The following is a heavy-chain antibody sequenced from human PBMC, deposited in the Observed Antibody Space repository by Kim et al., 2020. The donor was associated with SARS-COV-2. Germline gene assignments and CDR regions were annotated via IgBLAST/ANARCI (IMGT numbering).Heavy chain of an antibody. V-gene: IGHV4-39*07. Sequence: SETLSLTCTVSGGSISSGSYYWGWIRQPPGKGLEWIGTIYYSGTTYYNPSLKSRVTISVDTSKNQFSLKLNSVTAADTAVYYCARDYWNDVSWFDPWGQGTLVTVSS. D-gene: IGHD1-1*01. CDR2: IYYSGTT. J-gene: IGHJ5*02. CDR3: ARDYWNDVSWFDP. CDR1: GGSISSGSYY.